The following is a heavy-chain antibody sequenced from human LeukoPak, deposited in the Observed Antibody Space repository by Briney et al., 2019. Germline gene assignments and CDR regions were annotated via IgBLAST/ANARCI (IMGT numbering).Heavy chain of an antibody. D-gene: IGHD6-19*01. Sequence: GGSVRLSCEASGYTFSDYYMSWIRQAPGKGREGVSYISSSDSYTSYADSVKGRFTISRDNAKNSLYLHMNSLRAEDTAVYYCARGPYSSGSSADYWGQGTLVTVSS. J-gene: IGHJ4*02. CDR2: ISSSDSYT. V-gene: IGHV3-11*06. CDR3: ARGPYSSGSSADY. CDR1: GYTFSDYY.